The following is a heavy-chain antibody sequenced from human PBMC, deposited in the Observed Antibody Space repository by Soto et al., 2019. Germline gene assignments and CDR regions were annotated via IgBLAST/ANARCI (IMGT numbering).Heavy chain of an antibody. Sequence: PSETLSLTCTVSGGSITNNYWSWIRQSPGKGLEWIGCSYYSGSTSYNPSLRSRVTISIDTSKTQFSLRLGSVTAADTAVYYCARSRDFDYWSQGTLVTVSS. CDR2: SYYSGST. V-gene: IGHV4-59*01. J-gene: IGHJ4*02. CDR3: ARSRDFDY. CDR1: GGSITNNY.